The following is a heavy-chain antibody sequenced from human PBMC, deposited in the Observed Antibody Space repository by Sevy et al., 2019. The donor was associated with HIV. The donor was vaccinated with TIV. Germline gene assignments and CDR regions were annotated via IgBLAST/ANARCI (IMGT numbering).Heavy chain of an antibody. CDR1: GFTFSSYG. V-gene: IGHV3-33*08. D-gene: IGHD6-19*01. CDR2: IWYDGSNK. Sequence: GGSLRLSCAASGFTFSSYGMHWVRQAPGKGLEWVAVIWYDGSNKEYADSVKGRFTISRDNSKNTLYLQMNNLRAEDTAVYYCAREHIAVAGIGYYFDYWGQGTLVTVSS. CDR3: AREHIAVAGIGYYFDY. J-gene: IGHJ4*02.